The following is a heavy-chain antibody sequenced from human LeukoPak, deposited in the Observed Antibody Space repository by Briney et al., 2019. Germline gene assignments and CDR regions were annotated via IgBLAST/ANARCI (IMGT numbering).Heavy chain of an antibody. D-gene: IGHD3-22*01. J-gene: IGHJ4*02. Sequence: ASVKVSCKASGYTFTSYGISWVRQAPGQGLEWMGWISAYNGNTNYAQKLQGRVTMTTDTSTSTAYMELRSLRSDDTAVYYCARVPSTYYDSSGYYLFYFDYWGQGTLVTVSS. V-gene: IGHV1-18*01. CDR1: GYTFTSYG. CDR3: ARVPSTYYDSSGYYLFYFDY. CDR2: ISAYNGNT.